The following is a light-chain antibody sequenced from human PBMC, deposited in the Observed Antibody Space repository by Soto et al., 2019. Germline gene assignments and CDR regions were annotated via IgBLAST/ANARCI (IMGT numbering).Light chain of an antibody. J-gene: IGKJ1*01. CDR3: QQYGWT. V-gene: IGKV1-5*01. CDR2: DAS. CDR1: QSVNNW. Sequence: IQMTQSPSTLSASVGYRFAITCRASQSVNNWLAWYQLKPGKAPKLLIYDASTLESGVPSRFSGSGSGTDFTLTISRLEPEDFAVYYCQQYGWTFGQGTTVDIK.